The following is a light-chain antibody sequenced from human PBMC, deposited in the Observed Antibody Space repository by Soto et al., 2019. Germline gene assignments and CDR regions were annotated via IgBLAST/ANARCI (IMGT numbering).Light chain of an antibody. V-gene: IGLV2-8*01. CDR2: EVF. J-gene: IGLJ2*01. CDR3: SSYAGSNNL. CDR1: SSDVGGYNY. Sequence: QSALTQPPSASGSPGQSVTISCTGTSSDVGGYNYVSWYQQHPGKAPKLMIYEVFKRPSGVPDRFSGSKSGNTASLTVSGLQAEDEADYYCSSYAGSNNLFGGGTKVTVL.